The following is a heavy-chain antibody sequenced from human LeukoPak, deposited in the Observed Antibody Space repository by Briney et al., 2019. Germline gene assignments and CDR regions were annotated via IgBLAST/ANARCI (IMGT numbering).Heavy chain of an antibody. Sequence: SETLSLTCTVSGGSISSYYWSWIRQPPGKGLEWIGYIYYSGSTNYNPSLKSRATISVDTSKNQFSLKLSSVTAADTAVYYCAREELYYGMDVWGQGTTVTVSS. CDR3: AREELYYGMDV. J-gene: IGHJ6*02. D-gene: IGHD1-26*01. V-gene: IGHV4-59*01. CDR2: IYYSGST. CDR1: GGSISSYY.